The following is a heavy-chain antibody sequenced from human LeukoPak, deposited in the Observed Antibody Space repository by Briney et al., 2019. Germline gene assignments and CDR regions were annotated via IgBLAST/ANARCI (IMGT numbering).Heavy chain of an antibody. CDR2: IYTSGST. CDR1: GGSISSGSHY. Sequence: NPSETLSLTCTVSGGSISSGSHYWSWIRQPAGKGLEWIGRIYTSGSTNYNPSLKSRVTISLDTSKNQLSLKLSSVTAADTAVYYCARLSYYDSSGYYGWSQGTLVTVSS. CDR3: ARLSYYDSSGYYG. J-gene: IGHJ4*02. V-gene: IGHV4-61*02. D-gene: IGHD3-22*01.